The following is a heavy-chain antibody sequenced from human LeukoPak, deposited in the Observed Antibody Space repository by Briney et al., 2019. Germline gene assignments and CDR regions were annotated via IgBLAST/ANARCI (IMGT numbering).Heavy chain of an antibody. CDR1: GGTFSSYA. Sequence: ASVKVSCKASGGTFSSYAISWVRQAPGQGLEWMGGIIPIFCTANYAQKFQGRVTITTDESTSTAYMELSSLRSEDTAVYYCASIAAAGTEYYFDYWGQGTLVTVSS. CDR2: IIPIFCTA. D-gene: IGHD6-13*01. CDR3: ASIAAAGTEYYFDY. V-gene: IGHV1-69*05. J-gene: IGHJ4*02.